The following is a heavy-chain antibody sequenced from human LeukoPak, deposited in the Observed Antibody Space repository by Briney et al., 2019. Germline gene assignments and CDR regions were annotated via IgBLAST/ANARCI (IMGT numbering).Heavy chain of an antibody. Sequence: GGSLRLSCAASGFTVSSNYMSWVRQAPGKGVEWVSVFYSGGRTYYADSGKGRLTISRDNSKNTLYLQMNSLRAEDTAVYYCARSRIQLWLRASDDAFDIWGQGTMVTVSS. J-gene: IGHJ3*02. CDR1: GFTVSSNY. CDR2: FYSGGRT. V-gene: IGHV3-53*01. D-gene: IGHD5-18*01. CDR3: ARSRIQLWLRASDDAFDI.